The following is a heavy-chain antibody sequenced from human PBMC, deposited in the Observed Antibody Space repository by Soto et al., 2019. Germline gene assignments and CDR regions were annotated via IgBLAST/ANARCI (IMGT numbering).Heavy chain of an antibody. J-gene: IGHJ5*02. CDR3: ARSNFVVVPAAIINWFDP. D-gene: IGHD2-2*02. V-gene: IGHV3-20*04. CDR2: INWNGGST. Sequence: GSLRLSCAASGFTFDDYGMSWVRQAPGKGLEWVSGINWNGGSTGYADSVKGRFTISRDNAKNSLYLQMNSLRAEDTALYYCARSNFVVVPAAIINWFDPWGQGTLVTVSS. CDR1: GFTFDDYG.